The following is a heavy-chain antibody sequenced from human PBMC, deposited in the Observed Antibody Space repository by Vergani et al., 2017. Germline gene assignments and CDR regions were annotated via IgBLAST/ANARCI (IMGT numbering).Heavy chain of an antibody. Sequence: QVQLVQSGAEVKKPGASVKVSCKASGYTFTSYGISWVRQAPGQGLEWMGWISAYNGNTNYAQKLQGRVTMTTDTSTSTAYMELRSLRSADTAVYYCASDPHNYYDSSGYTPIDYWGQGTLVTVSS. CDR3: ASDPHNYYDSSGYTPIDY. J-gene: IGHJ4*02. CDR1: GYTFTSYG. V-gene: IGHV1-18*01. D-gene: IGHD3-22*01. CDR2: ISAYNGNT.